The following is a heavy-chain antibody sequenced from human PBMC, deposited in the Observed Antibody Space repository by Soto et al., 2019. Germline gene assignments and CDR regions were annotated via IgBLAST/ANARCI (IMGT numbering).Heavy chain of an antibody. Sequence: GGSLGISCAASGFTFCDYYMSLIRQSPGKGLEWVSYISSSGSTIYYADSVKGRFNISRENAKNSLYMQMNSMRAEDTAVYYCGSRPSTRDWFDPWGVGTLVTVS. J-gene: IGHJ5*02. CDR1: GFTFCDYY. CDR2: ISSSGSTI. D-gene: IGHD2-2*01. V-gene: IGHV3-11*01. CDR3: GSRPSTRDWFDP.